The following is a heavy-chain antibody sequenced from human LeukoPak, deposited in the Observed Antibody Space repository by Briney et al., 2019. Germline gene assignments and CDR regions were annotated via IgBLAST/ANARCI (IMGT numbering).Heavy chain of an antibody. Sequence: PGGSLRLSCAASGFTFSSYWMHWVRQAPGKGLVWVSRINLDGRSTSYPDSVKGRFTASRDNAKNTLYLQMNSLRAEDTAVYYCVRDVWGDRDGFFEYWGQGALVTVSS. J-gene: IGHJ4*02. V-gene: IGHV3-74*01. CDR2: INLDGRST. CDR1: GFTFSSYW. CDR3: VRDVWGDRDGFFEY. D-gene: IGHD5-24*01.